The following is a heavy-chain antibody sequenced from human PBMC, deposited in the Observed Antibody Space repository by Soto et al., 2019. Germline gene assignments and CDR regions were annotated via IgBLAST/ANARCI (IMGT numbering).Heavy chain of an antibody. CDR2: IIPIFGTA. D-gene: IGHD3-10*01. J-gene: IGHJ4*02. V-gene: IGHV1-69*12. CDR1: GGTFSSYA. Sequence: QVQLVQSGAEVKKPGSSVKVSCKASGGTFSSYAISWVRQAPGQGLEWMGGIIPIFGTANHAQKFQARVTIIADEYTSTADMELSSLRSQDTAVYYCAAPYGTGSYNNGFDYWGQGTLVNVSS. CDR3: AAPYGTGSYNNGFDY.